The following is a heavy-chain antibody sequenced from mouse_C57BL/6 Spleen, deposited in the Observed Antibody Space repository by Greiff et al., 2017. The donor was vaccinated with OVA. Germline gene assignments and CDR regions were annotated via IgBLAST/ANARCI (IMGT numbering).Heavy chain of an antibody. D-gene: IGHD2-5*01. J-gene: IGHJ1*03. Sequence: EVQLVESEGGLVQPGSSMKLSCTASGFTFSDYYMAWVRQVPEKGLEWVANINYDGSSTYYLDSLKSRFIISRDNAKNILYLQISSLKSEDTATYYCARDPYSNYWYFDVWGTGTTVTVSS. CDR1: GFTFSDYY. CDR2: INYDGSST. V-gene: IGHV5-16*01. CDR3: ARDPYSNYWYFDV.